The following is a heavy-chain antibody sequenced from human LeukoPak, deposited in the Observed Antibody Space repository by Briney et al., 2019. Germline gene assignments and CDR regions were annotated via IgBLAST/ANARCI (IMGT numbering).Heavy chain of an antibody. J-gene: IGHJ4*02. V-gene: IGHV3-33*01. Sequence: PGRSLRLSCAASGFTFSNYDMHWVRQPPGKGPEWVAVIWYDGSAKYYVDSVKGRFTISRDNSKITLYLQMNRLRAEDTAVYYCARVRGYYSDYWGQGTLVTVSS. CDR3: ARVRGYYSDY. CDR1: GFTFSNYD. CDR2: IWYDGSAK.